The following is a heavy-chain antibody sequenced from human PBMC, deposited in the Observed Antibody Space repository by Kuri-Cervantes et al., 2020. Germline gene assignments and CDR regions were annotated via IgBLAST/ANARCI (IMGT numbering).Heavy chain of an antibody. CDR2: ISYDGSNK. CDR3: ARSPKWYFDL. J-gene: IGHJ2*01. Sequence: GGSLRLSCAASGFTFSSYAMHWVRQAPGKGLEWVAVISYDGSNKYSADSVKGRFTISRDNSRNTLYLQMNSLRADDTAVYYCARSPKWYFDLWGRGTLVTVSS. V-gene: IGHV3-30*14. CDR1: GFTFSSYA.